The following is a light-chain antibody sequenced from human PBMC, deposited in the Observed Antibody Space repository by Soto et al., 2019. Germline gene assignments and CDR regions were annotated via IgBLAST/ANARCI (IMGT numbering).Light chain of an antibody. CDR2: AAS. CDR1: QTISTY. J-gene: IGKJ1*01. Sequence: DVQMTQSPFSLSASVGDRVTITCRASQTISTYLNWYQHKPGKAPKLLIYAASSLHSEVPLRFSGSGSGTDFTLTISSLHPEDFATYYCQQSYSRPHAFGQGTKVEMK. CDR3: QQSYSRPHA. V-gene: IGKV1-39*01.